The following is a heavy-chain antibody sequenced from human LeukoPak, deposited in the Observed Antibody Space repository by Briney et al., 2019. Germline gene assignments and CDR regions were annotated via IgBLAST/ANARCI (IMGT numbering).Heavy chain of an antibody. J-gene: IGHJ5*02. V-gene: IGHV1-69*04. CDR2: IIPILGIA. CDR3: ARDHLDENLPVLANWFDP. CDR1: GGTFSSYA. D-gene: IGHD3/OR15-3a*01. Sequence: ASVKVSCKASGGTFSSYAISWVRQAPGQGLEWMGRIIPILGIANYAQKFQSRVTITADKSTSTAYMELSSLRSEDTAVYYCARDHLDENLPVLANWFDPWGQGTLVTVSS.